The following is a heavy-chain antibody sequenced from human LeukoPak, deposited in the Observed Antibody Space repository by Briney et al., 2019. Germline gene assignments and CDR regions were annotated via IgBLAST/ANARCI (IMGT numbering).Heavy chain of an antibody. V-gene: IGHV1-69*05. CDR2: IIPIFGTA. CDR3: AREELPPYNWNYVDI. Sequence: GSSVKVSCKASGVTFSSYAISWVRQAPGQGLEWMGGIIPIFGTANYAQKFQGRVTITTDESTSTAYMELSSLRSEDTAVYYCAREELPPYNWNYVDIWGQGTMVTVSS. D-gene: IGHD1-7*01. J-gene: IGHJ3*02. CDR1: GVTFSSYA.